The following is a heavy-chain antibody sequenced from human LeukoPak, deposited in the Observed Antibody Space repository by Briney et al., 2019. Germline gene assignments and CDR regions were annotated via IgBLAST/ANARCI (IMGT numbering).Heavy chain of an antibody. Sequence: SQTLSLTCTVSGGSISSGSYYWGWIRQPPGKGLEWIGSIYYSGSTYYNPSLKSRVTISVDTSRNQFSLKLSSVTAADTAVYYCARHIEKALRVSRLGWFDPWGQGTLVTVSS. D-gene: IGHD3-9*01. CDR3: ARHIEKALRVSRLGWFDP. V-gene: IGHV4-39*01. CDR2: IYYSGST. CDR1: GGSISSGSYY. J-gene: IGHJ5*02.